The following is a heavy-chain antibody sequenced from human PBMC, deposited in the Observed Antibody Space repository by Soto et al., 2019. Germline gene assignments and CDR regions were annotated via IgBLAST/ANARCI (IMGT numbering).Heavy chain of an antibody. Sequence: GGSLRLSCAASGFTFSSYGMHWVRQAPGKGLEWVAVIWYDGSNKYYADPVKGRFTISRDNSKNTLYLQMNSLRAEDTAVYYCARGPSSDFWSGYYNYYYYGLAVWGQGTTVTVSS. V-gene: IGHV3-33*01. D-gene: IGHD3-3*01. CDR1: GFTFSSYG. CDR3: ARGPSSDFWSGYYNYYYYGLAV. J-gene: IGHJ6*02. CDR2: IWYDGSNK.